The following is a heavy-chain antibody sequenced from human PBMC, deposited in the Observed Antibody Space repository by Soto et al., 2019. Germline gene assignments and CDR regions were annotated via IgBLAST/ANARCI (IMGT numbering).Heavy chain of an antibody. CDR1: GFTFSSYS. D-gene: IGHD1-1*01. CDR2: TSSIRSTI. J-gene: IGHJ5*02. Sequence: GGSLIRPRAASGFTFSSYSIHCLRQSPGKGLEWVPHTSSIRSTIHYAHPVKGRFPISRDNANNSLYLQMNSLRAEDTALYYCARELAALHWFEPWGNGPLVTVSS. CDR3: ARELAALHWFEP. V-gene: IGHV3-48*01.